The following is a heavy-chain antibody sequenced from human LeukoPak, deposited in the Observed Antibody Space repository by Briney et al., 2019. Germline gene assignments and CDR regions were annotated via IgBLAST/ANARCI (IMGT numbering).Heavy chain of an antibody. D-gene: IGHD3-9*01. Sequence: GGSLRLSCAASGFTFSSYWMSWVRQAPGKGLEGVANIKQDGSEKYYVDSVKGRFTISRDNAKNSLYLQMNSLRAEDTAVYYCARDVRGRYFDWFFDYWGQGTLVTVSS. V-gene: IGHV3-7*03. CDR3: ARDVRGRYFDWFFDY. J-gene: IGHJ4*02. CDR1: GFTFSSYW. CDR2: IKQDGSEK.